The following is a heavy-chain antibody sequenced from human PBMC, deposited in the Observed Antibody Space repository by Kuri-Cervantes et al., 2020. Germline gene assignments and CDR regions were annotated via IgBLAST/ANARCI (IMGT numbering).Heavy chain of an antibody. J-gene: IGHJ3*02. CDR1: GGSISSGSYY. CDR2: IYTSGST. V-gene: IGHV4-61*02. D-gene: IGHD6-13*01. Sequence: SETLSLTCTVSGGSISSGSYYWSWIRQPAGKGLEWIGRIYTSGSTNYNPSLKSRVTISVDTSKNQFSLKPSSVTAADTAVYYCARGDSSSWSWAFDIWGQGTMVTVSS. CDR3: ARGDSSSWSWAFDI.